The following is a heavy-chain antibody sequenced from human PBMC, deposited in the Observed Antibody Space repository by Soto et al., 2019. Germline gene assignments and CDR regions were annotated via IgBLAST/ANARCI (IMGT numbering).Heavy chain of an antibody. D-gene: IGHD6-13*01. Sequence: GESLKISCKGSGYSFTSYWISWVRQMPGKGLEWMGRIDPSDSYTNYSPSFQGHVTISADKSISTAYLRWSSLKASDTAMYYCARIGSSSWYYGMDVWGQGTTVTVSS. V-gene: IGHV5-10-1*01. CDR1: GYSFTSYW. CDR2: IDPSDSYT. CDR3: ARIGSSSWYYGMDV. J-gene: IGHJ6*02.